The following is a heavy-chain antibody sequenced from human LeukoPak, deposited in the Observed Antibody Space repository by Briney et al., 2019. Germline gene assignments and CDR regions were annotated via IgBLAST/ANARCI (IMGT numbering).Heavy chain of an antibody. CDR1: GFTFSSYA. CDR2: ISGSGGST. J-gene: IGHJ6*03. V-gene: IGHV3-23*01. D-gene: IGHD6-13*01. Sequence: GGSLRLSCAASGFTFSSYAMSWVRQAPGKGLEWVSAISGSGGSTYYADSVKGRFTISRDNSKNTLYLQMNSLRAEDAAVYYCAKVAAGYYYYYMDVWGKGTTVTVSS. CDR3: AKVAAGYYYYYMDV.